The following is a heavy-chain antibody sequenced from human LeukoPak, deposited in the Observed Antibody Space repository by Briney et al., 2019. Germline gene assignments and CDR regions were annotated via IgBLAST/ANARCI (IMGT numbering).Heavy chain of an antibody. CDR3: ARGGQGVGYSADDAFDI. CDR1: GDSVSSDSVA. J-gene: IGHJ3*02. D-gene: IGHD5-24*01. CDR2: TNYRSKWYN. V-gene: IGHV6-1*01. Sequence: SQTLSLTCAISGDSVSSDSVAWNWIRQSPSRGLEWLGRTNYRSKWYNDYAVSVKSRITINPDTSKNQFSLHLNAVTPEDTAVYYCARGGQGVGYSADDAFDIWGRGTMVTVSS.